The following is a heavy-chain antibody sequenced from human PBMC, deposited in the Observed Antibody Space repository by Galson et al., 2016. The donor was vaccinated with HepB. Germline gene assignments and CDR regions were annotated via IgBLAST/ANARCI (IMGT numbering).Heavy chain of an antibody. J-gene: IGHJ4*02. CDR2: IIPIFGTT. D-gene: IGHD3-10*01. V-gene: IGHV1-69*13. Sequence: SVKVSCKASGDTFSTYAISWVRQTPGQGPEWMGGIIPIFGTTNYAQRFKGRVMITADESTSTAYMELSSLRSEDTAVYYCARDTMVRGAKMDYWGQGTLVTVSS. CDR3: ARDTMVRGAKMDY. CDR1: GDTFSTYA.